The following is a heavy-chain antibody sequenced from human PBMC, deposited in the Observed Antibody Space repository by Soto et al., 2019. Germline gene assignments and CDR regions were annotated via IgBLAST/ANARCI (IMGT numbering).Heavy chain of an antibody. J-gene: IGHJ6*02. CDR3: ARGRKYYYDSSGPGPMDV. CDR2: INSDGSST. Sequence: GALRLSCAASGFTFSSYWMHWVRQAPGKGLVWVSRINSDGSSTSYADSVKGRFTISRDNAKNTLYLQMNSLRAEDTAVYYCARGRKYYYDSSGPGPMDVWGQGTTVTVSS. CDR1: GFTFSSYW. V-gene: IGHV3-74*01. D-gene: IGHD3-22*01.